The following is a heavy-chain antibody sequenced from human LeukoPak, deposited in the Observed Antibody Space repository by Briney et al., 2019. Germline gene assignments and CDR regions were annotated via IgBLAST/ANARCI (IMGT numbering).Heavy chain of an antibody. CDR2: IDKKDNLYAT. J-gene: IGHJ5*02. V-gene: IGHV3-73*01. CDR1: GFTFSGSA. Sequence: GGSLKLSCAASGFTFSGSAVHWVRQSSGKGLEWVGHIDKKDNLYATAYAESVKGRFTISRDDSKDTAFLHMDSLKTEDTALYYCTRNRGTYNWFDPWGQGTLVTVSS. CDR3: TRNRGTYNWFDP. D-gene: IGHD2/OR15-2a*01.